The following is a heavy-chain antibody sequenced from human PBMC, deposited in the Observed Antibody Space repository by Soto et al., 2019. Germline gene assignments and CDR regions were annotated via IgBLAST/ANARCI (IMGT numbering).Heavy chain of an antibody. CDR1: GFRFSEHA. CDR2: IRNTPYGGTT. V-gene: IGHV3-49*04. Sequence: GGSLRLSCNCSGFRFSEHAMTWVRQAPGKGLEWVGFIRNTPYGGTTDYAASVRGRFTISSDDSESIAYLQMNSLKTRDVDVYYCSRGSLWYYEPWGQGTLVTVSS. CDR3: SRGSLWYYEP. D-gene: IGHD1-26*01. J-gene: IGHJ5*02.